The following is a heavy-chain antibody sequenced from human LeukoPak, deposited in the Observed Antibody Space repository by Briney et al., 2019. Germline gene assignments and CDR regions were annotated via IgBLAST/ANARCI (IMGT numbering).Heavy chain of an antibody. V-gene: IGHV1-8*03. CDR3: AKVNMEWELLNEYNWFDP. CDR2: MNPNSGNT. D-gene: IGHD1-26*01. Sequence: ASVKVSCKAPGGTFSSYDINWVRQATGQGLEWMGWMNPNSGNTGYAQKFQGRVTITRNTSISTAYMELSSLRSEDTAVYYCAKVNMEWELLNEYNWFDPWGQGTLVTVSS. J-gene: IGHJ5*02. CDR1: GGTFSSYD.